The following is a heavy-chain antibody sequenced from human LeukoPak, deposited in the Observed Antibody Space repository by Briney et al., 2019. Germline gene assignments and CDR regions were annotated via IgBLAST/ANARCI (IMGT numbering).Heavy chain of an antibody. CDR3: ARDRERVATAGTLFTD. Sequence: GGSLRLSCAASGFTFDDYGMSWVRQAPGKGLEWVSGINWNGGSTGYADSVKGRFTISRDNAKNSLYLQMNSLRAEDTAVYYCARDRERVATAGTLFTDWGQGTLVTVSS. V-gene: IGHV3-20*04. D-gene: IGHD6-13*01. CDR1: GFTFDDYG. CDR2: INWNGGST. J-gene: IGHJ4*02.